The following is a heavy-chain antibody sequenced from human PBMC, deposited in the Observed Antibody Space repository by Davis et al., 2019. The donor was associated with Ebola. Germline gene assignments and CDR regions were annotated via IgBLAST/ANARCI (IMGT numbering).Heavy chain of an antibody. D-gene: IGHD2-2*01. Sequence: GESLKISCAASGFTFSSYSMNWVRQAPGKGLEWVSYISSSSNTIYYADSVKGRFTISRDNAKNSLYLQMNSLRAEDTAVYYCARNGGYCSSTSCLYYYYGMDVWGQGTTVTVSS. CDR3: ARNGGYCSSTSCLYYYYGMDV. CDR1: GFTFSSYS. J-gene: IGHJ6*02. V-gene: IGHV3-48*01. CDR2: ISSSSNTI.